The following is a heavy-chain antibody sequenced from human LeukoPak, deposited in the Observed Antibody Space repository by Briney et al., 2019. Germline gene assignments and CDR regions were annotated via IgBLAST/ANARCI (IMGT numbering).Heavy chain of an antibody. CDR1: GDSIRSGTYY. Sequence: SETLSLTCSLSGDSIRSGTYYWSWIRQPAGKGLEWIGRIYTSGSTSYNPALKSRVTISVDTSKNQFSLKLTSVTAADTAVYYCARGAGATRIGYWGQGTLVTVSS. D-gene: IGHD3-10*01. CDR2: IYTSGST. CDR3: ARGAGATRIGY. V-gene: IGHV4-61*02. J-gene: IGHJ4*02.